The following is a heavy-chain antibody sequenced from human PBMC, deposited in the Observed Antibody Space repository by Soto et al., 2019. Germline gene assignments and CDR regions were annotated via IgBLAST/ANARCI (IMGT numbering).Heavy chain of an antibody. CDR2: IYYSGST. V-gene: IGHV4-59*08. Sequence: PSETLSLTCTVSGGSISSYYWSWIRQPPGKGLEWIGYIYYSGSTNYNPSLKSRVTISVDTSKNQFSLKLSSVTAADTAVYYCARHLYYDSSGPPYEPWGQGTLVTVSS. D-gene: IGHD3-22*01. J-gene: IGHJ5*02. CDR1: GGSISSYY. CDR3: ARHLYYDSSGPPYEP.